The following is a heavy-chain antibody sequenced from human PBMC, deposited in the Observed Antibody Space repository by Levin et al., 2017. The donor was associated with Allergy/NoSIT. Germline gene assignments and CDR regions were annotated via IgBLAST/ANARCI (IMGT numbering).Heavy chain of an antibody. CDR3: VSTMTVCGGGSCTFDN. CDR2: IFHSGSP. Sequence: PSETLSLTCAVSGGSISSNNWWSWVRQSPEKGLEWIAEIFHSGSPNYNPSLKSRVTVSVDKSKNQVSLNLRSVTAADTARYYCVSTMTVCGGGSCTFDNWGQGTLVTVSS. V-gene: IGHV4-4*02. CDR1: GGSISSNNW. J-gene: IGHJ4*02. D-gene: IGHD2-15*01.